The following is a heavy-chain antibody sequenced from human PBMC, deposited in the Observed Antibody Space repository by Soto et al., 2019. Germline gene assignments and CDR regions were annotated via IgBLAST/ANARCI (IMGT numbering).Heavy chain of an antibody. V-gene: IGHV4-59*01. CDR1: GGSISSYY. CDR2: IHDSGRT. J-gene: IGHJ4*02. Sequence: QVQLQESGPGLVKPSETLSLTCTVSGGSISSYYWSWIRQRPGTGLEWLGYIHDSGRTNYNPSLKSRFTISVDTSKSQFSLKLSSVTAADTAVYYCARRYGGTFDFWGQGTLVTVSS. CDR3: ARRYGGTFDF. D-gene: IGHD1-26*01.